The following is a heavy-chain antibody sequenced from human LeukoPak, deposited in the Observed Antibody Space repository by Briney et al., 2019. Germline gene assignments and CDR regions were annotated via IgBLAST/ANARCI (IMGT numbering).Heavy chain of an antibody. D-gene: IGHD4-11*01. CDR2: IYYSGST. J-gene: IGHJ4*02. CDR3: ARGYSTIAY. V-gene: IGHV4-59*01. Sequence: PSETLSLTYTVSGGSISSYYWSWIRQPPGKGLEWIGYIYYSGSTNYNPSLKSRVTISVDTSKNQFSLKLSSVTAADTAMYYCARGYSTIAYWGQGTLVTVSS. CDR1: GGSISSYY.